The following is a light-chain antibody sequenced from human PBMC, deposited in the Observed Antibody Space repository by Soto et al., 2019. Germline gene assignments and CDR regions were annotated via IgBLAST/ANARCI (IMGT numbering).Light chain of an antibody. CDR3: QQYASSRT. CDR2: GAS. J-gene: IGKJ1*01. CDR1: QSVSSKY. Sequence: EIVLTQSPGTLSLSPGERATLFCRASQSVSSKYLAWYQQKPGQAPRLLIYGASIRATGIPDRFSGSGSRTDFTLTISRLEPEDFAVYYCQQYASSRTFGQGTKVEIK. V-gene: IGKV3-20*01.